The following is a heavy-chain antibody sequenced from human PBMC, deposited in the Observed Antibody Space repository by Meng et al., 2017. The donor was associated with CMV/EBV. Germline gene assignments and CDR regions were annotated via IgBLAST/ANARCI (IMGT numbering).Heavy chain of an antibody. CDR3: ARKAQDCSSTSCYPFDI. V-gene: IGHV4-38-2*02. Sequence: GSLRLSCTVSGYSISSGYYWGWIRQPPGKGLEWIGSIYHSGSTYYNPSLKSRVAISVDTSKNQFSLKLSSVTAADTAVYYCARKAQDCSSTSCYPFDIWGQGTMVTVSS. D-gene: IGHD2-2*01. J-gene: IGHJ3*02. CDR2: IYHSGST. CDR1: GYSISSGYY.